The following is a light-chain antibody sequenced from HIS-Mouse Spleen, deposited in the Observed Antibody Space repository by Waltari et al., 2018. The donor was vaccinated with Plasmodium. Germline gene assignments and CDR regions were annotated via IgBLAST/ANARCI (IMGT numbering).Light chain of an antibody. CDR3: YSAADNNRV. J-gene: IGLJ3*02. CDR2: KDS. V-gene: IGLV3-27*01. Sequence: SYELTQPSSVSVSPGQTARLTCPGDVLAKKYARWFQQKPGQAPVLVIYKDSERPAGIPKRFTGSSSGTTVTLTISGAQVEDEADYYCYSAADNNRVFGGGTKLTVL. CDR1: VLAKKY.